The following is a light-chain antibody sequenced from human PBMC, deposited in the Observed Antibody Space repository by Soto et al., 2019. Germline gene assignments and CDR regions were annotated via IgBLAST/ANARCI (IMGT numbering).Light chain of an antibody. J-gene: IGKJ1*01. CDR3: QQYGRSPWT. CDR1: QSVSSSY. Sequence: EIVLTQSPDTLSLSPGERATLSCRASQSVSSSYLAWYQQKPSQAPRLLIFGASSRAAGIPDRFSGSGSATDFTLAIGRLEPEDFAVYYCQQYGRSPWTFGQGTKVDIK. CDR2: GAS. V-gene: IGKV3-20*01.